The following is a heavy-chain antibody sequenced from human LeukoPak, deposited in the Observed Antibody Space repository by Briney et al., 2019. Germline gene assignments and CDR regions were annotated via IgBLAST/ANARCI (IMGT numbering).Heavy chain of an antibody. J-gene: IGHJ4*02. D-gene: IGHD2-15*01. V-gene: IGHV1-2*02. Sequence: ASVKVSCKASGYTFTGYYMHWVRQAPGQGLEWMGWINPNHGDTNYAQKFQDRVSMTRDTSISTAYMHLSRLRSADTAVYYCARDTGRDIVVVVAADFDYWGQGTLVTVSS. CDR3: ARDTGRDIVVVVAADFDY. CDR2: INPNHGDT. CDR1: GYTFTGYY.